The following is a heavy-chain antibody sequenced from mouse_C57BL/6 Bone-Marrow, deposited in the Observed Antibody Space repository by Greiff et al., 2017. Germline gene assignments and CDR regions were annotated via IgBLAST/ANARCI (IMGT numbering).Heavy chain of an antibody. Sequence: QVQLQQPGAELVRPGSPVKLSCKASGYTFTSYWMHWVKQRPIQGLEWIGNIDPSDSETHYNQKFKDKATLTVDKSSSTAYMQLSSLTSEDSAVYYCARSNYGSSPWYVDVWGKGTTVTVSS. CDR3: ARSNYGSSPWYVDV. J-gene: IGHJ1*03. D-gene: IGHD1-1*01. V-gene: IGHV1-52*01. CDR1: GYTFTSYW. CDR2: IDPSDSET.